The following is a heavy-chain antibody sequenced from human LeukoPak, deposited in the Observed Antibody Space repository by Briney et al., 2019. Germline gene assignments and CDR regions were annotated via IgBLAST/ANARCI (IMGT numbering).Heavy chain of an antibody. V-gene: IGHV3-30*04. CDR2: ISYDGSNK. CDR1: GFTFSSYA. J-gene: IGHJ3*02. D-gene: IGHD6-6*01. CDR3: ASPGSIAARGAFDI. Sequence: PGRSLRLSCAASGFTFSSYAMHWVRQAPGKGLEWVAVISYDGSNKYYADSVKGRFTISRDNSKNTLYLQMNSLRAEDTAVYYCASPGSIAARGAFDIWAKGQWSPSLQ.